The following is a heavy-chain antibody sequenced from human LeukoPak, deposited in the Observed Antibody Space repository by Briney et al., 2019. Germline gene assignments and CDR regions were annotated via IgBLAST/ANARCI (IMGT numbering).Heavy chain of an antibody. Sequence: SETLSLTCSVSGGSISGYYWSWIRQPPGKGLEWIGHIYYSGSTNYNPSLKSRVTISVDTSKNQFSLKLSSVTAADTAVYYCARHYYDSSGYYKRAFDIWGQGTMVTVSS. V-gene: IGHV4-59*08. CDR3: ARHYYDSSGYYKRAFDI. D-gene: IGHD3-22*01. CDR1: GGSISGYY. CDR2: IYYSGST. J-gene: IGHJ3*02.